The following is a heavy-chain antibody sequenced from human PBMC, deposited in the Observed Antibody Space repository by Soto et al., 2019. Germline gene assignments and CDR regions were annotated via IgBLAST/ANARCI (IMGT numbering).Heavy chain of an antibody. D-gene: IGHD3-10*01. V-gene: IGHV3-23*01. CDR3: AKDPAVLLWFGELAVQDAFDI. Sequence: GGSLRLSCAASGFTFSSYAMSWVRQAPGKGLEWVSAISGSGGSTYYADSVKGRFTISRDNSKNTLYLQMNSLRAEDTAVYSGAKDPAVLLWFGELAVQDAFDIWGQGTMVTVSS. CDR1: GFTFSSYA. CDR2: ISGSGGST. J-gene: IGHJ3*02.